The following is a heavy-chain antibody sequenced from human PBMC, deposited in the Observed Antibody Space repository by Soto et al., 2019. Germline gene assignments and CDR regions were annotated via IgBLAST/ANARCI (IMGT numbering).Heavy chain of an antibody. Sequence: ASVKVSCKASGYTFISYGIAWVRQAPGQGLEWMGWISAYNGNTKYAQKFQDRVTMTTDTSTSTAYMDVRSLRSDDTAVYYCARAGYSTSLVCILATGVRGVEIDYWGQGTLVTVSS. CDR2: ISAYNGNT. CDR3: ARAGYSTSLVCILATGVRGVEIDY. D-gene: IGHD6-13*01. J-gene: IGHJ4*02. V-gene: IGHV1-18*01. CDR1: GYTFISYG.